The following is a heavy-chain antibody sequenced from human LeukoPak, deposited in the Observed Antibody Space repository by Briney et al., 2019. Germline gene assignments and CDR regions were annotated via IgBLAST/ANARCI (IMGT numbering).Heavy chain of an antibody. CDR3: AREPDYSSSWYGMDV. Sequence: GGSLRLSCAASGFTFSSYSMNWVRQAPGKGLEWVSYISSSSSTIYYADSVKGRFTISRDNAKNSLYLQMNSLRAEDTAVYYCAREPDYSSSWYGMDVWGQGTTVTVSS. CDR1: GFTFSSYS. CDR2: ISSSSSTI. V-gene: IGHV3-48*04. D-gene: IGHD6-13*01. J-gene: IGHJ6*02.